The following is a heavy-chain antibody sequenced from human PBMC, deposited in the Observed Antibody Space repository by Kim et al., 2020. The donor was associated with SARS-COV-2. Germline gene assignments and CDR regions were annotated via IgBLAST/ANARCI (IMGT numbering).Heavy chain of an antibody. CDR3: ARGTGNSSSPGRWFDP. D-gene: IGHD6-6*01. CDR2: INPNSGGT. V-gene: IGHV1-2*02. Sequence: ASVKVSCKTSGYTFTGYYMHWVRQAPGQGLEWMGWINPNSGGTNYAQKFQGRVTRTRDTSISTAYMELSRLRSDDTAVYYCARGTGNSSSPGRWFDPWGQGTLVTVSS. CDR1: GYTFTGYY. J-gene: IGHJ5*02.